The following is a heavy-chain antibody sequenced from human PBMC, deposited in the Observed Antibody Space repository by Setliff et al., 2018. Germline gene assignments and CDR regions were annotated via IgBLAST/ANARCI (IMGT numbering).Heavy chain of an antibody. D-gene: IGHD3-10*01. CDR3: AKNGFGVVALGVNNWFDP. Sequence: GGSLRLSCAASGFTFSSYSMNWVRQAPGKGLEWVSSISSSSSYIYYAASVKGRFSISRDNSKNTLYLQMNSLRAEDTAVYYCAKNGFGVVALGVNNWFDPWGQGTLVTVSS. CDR1: GFTFSSYS. J-gene: IGHJ5*02. V-gene: IGHV3-21*04. CDR2: ISSSSSYI.